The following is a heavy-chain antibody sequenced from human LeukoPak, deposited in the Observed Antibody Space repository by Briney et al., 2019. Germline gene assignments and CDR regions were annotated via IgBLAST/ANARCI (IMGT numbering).Heavy chain of an antibody. Sequence: ASVKVSCKASGYTFTSYGISWVRQAPGQGLEWMGGIIPIFGTANYAQKFQGRVTMTRNTSISTAYMELSSLRSEDTAVYYCARGKFYGEYWGQGTLVTVSS. V-gene: IGHV1-8*02. D-gene: IGHD4-17*01. CDR3: ARGKFYGEY. CDR1: GYTFTSYG. CDR2: IIPIFGTA. J-gene: IGHJ4*02.